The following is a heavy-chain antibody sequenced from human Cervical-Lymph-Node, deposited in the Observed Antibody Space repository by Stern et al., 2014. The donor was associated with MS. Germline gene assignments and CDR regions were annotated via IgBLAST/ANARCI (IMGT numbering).Heavy chain of an antibody. CDR3: ARPFYSGSFTGAAY. CDR1: GYTFTDYY. V-gene: IGHV1-2*02. D-gene: IGHD1-26*01. CDR2: INPRSATT. J-gene: IGHJ4*02. Sequence: VQLVESGAEVKKPGASVKVSCRASGYTFTDYYIHWVRQAPGQGLEWMGWINPRSATTNYEQTFQGRVTMTRDTSISTAYVEVSGLRSADTAVYYCARPFYSGSFTGAAYWGQGTLVTVSS.